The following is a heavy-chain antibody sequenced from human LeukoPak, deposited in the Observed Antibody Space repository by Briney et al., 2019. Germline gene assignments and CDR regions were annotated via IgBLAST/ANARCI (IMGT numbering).Heavy chain of an antibody. CDR2: ISSNGGST. CDR1: GFTFSTYA. Sequence: PGGSLRLSCSASGFTFSTYAMHWVRQAPGKGLEYVSAISSNGGSTYYADSVKGRFTISRDNSKNTLYLQMSSLRAEDTAMYYCVNGDQSSWYRTLLYWGQGTLVTVTS. D-gene: IGHD6-13*01. CDR3: VNGDQSSWYRTLLY. V-gene: IGHV3-64D*06. J-gene: IGHJ4*02.